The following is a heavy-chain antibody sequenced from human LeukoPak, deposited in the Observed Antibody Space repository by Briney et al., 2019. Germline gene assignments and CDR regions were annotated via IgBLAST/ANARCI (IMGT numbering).Heavy chain of an antibody. V-gene: IGHV1-24*01. Sequence: ASVKVSCKVSGYTLTELSMFWVRQAPGKGLEWMGSFDPEDGKTVYAQRFQGRVTMTEDTSTDTAYMELSSLRSEDTAVYYCATGYLVTAGLMDVWGQGTTVTVSS. D-gene: IGHD6-13*01. CDR1: GYTLTELS. CDR3: ATGYLVTAGLMDV. J-gene: IGHJ6*02. CDR2: FDPEDGKT.